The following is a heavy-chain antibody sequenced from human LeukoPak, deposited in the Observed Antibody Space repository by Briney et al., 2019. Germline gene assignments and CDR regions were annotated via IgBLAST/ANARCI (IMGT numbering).Heavy chain of an antibody. Sequence: PGGSLRLSCAAPGFTFSSYAMSWVRQAPGEGLEWVSAISGSGGSTYYADSVKGRFTISRDNSKNTLYLQMNSLRAEDTAVYYCAKDRAAAGGAFDIWGQGTMVTVSS. CDR2: ISGSGGST. V-gene: IGHV3-23*01. J-gene: IGHJ3*02. D-gene: IGHD6-13*01. CDR1: GFTFSSYA. CDR3: AKDRAAAGGAFDI.